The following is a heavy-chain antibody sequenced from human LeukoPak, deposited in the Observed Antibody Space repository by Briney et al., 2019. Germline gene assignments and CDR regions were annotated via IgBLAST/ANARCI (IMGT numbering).Heavy chain of an antibody. CDR3: ARIEWDYGEKIDY. Sequence: GGSLRLSCAASGFTFSSYSMNWVRQAPGKGLVWVSRINSDGSSTSYADSVKGRFTISRDNAKNTLYLQMNSLRAEDTAVYYCARIEWDYGEKIDYWGQGTLVTVSS. V-gene: IGHV3-74*01. CDR1: GFTFSSYS. J-gene: IGHJ4*02. CDR2: INSDGSST. D-gene: IGHD4-17*01.